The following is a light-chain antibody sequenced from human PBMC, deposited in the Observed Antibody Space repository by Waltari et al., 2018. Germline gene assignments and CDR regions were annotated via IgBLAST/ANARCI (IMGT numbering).Light chain of an antibody. J-gene: IGKJ4*01. Sequence: DIQMTQSPSSLSASVGDRVTITSRARQSISSYLNWYQQKPGKAPKLLIYAASSLQSGVPSRFSGSGSGTDFTLTISSLQPEDFATYYCQQSYSTPVTFGGGTKVEIK. CDR3: QQSYSTPVT. CDR1: QSISSY. CDR2: AAS. V-gene: IGKV1-39*01.